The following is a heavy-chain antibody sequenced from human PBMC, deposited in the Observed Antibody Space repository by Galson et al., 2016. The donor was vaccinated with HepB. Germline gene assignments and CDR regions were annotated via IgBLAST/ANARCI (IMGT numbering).Heavy chain of an antibody. V-gene: IGHV5-51*01. D-gene: IGHD2-15*01. CDR1: GYSFSTYY. CDR3: ARHVASRSPFDY. CDR2: IFPRDSET. Sequence: QSGAEVKKPGESLQISCKGSGYSFSTYYIAWMRQTPGKGLEWMGFIFPRDSETRYSPSFQGQVIMSVDNSISTAYLQWSSLKASDTATYYCARHVASRSPFDYWAQGTLVTVS. J-gene: IGHJ4*02.